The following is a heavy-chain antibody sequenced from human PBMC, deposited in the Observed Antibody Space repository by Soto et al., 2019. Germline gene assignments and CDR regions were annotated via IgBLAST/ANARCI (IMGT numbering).Heavy chain of an antibody. D-gene: IGHD6-13*01. CDR3: ATQGNSSSSWYYFDY. Sequence: QVQLQESGPGLVKPSGTLSLTCAVSSGSISSSNWWSWVRQPPGKGLEWIGEIYHSGSTNYNPSLKSRVTISVDKSKNQFSLKLSSVTAADTAVYYCATQGNSSSSWYYFDYWGQGTLVTVSS. CDR2: IYHSGST. V-gene: IGHV4-4*02. J-gene: IGHJ4*02. CDR1: SGSISSSNW.